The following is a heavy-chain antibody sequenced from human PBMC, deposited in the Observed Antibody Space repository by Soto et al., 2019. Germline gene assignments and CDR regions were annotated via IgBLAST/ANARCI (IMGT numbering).Heavy chain of an antibody. D-gene: IGHD2-15*01. J-gene: IGHJ4*02. CDR2: IWYDGRNK. Sequence: QVQLVESGGGVVQPGRSLRLSCAASGFTFSTYGMHWVRQAPGKGLEWVAVIWYDGRNKYYADSVKGRFTISRDNSKNTLYPQLHSLRAEDTAVYYCASLYCSGGDCPSRYWGQGTLVTVSS. CDR1: GFTFSTYG. V-gene: IGHV3-33*01. CDR3: ASLYCSGGDCPSRY.